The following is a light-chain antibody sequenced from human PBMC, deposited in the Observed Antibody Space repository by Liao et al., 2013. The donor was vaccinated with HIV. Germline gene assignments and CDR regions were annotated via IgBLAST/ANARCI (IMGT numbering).Light chain of an antibody. Sequence: SYELAQPPSVSVSPGQTASITCSGDKLGDKYASWYQQKPGQSPVLVIYDDMKRPSGIPGRFSGSNSGNTATLTISGTQAMDEADYYCQAWDSSTAYVFGTGTKVTVL. CDR1: KLGDKY. CDR2: DDM. V-gene: IGLV3-1*01. J-gene: IGLJ1*01. CDR3: QAWDSSTAYV.